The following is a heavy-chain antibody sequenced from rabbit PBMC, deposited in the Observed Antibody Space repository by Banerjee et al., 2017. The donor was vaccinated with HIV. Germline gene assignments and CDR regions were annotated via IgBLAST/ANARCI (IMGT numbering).Heavy chain of an antibody. CDR2: IYVGSSGST. CDR1: GFSFSSSYW. V-gene: IGHV1S45*01. J-gene: IGHJ4*01. Sequence: QEQLEESGGDLVKPEGSLTLTCTASGFSFSSSYWIWWVRQAPGKGLEWIGCIYVGSSGSTAYATWAKGRFTISKTSSTTVTLQMTSLTAADTATYFCARDVVGGDGVNLNLWGQGTLVTVS. CDR3: ARDVVGGDGVNLNL. D-gene: IGHD2-1*01.